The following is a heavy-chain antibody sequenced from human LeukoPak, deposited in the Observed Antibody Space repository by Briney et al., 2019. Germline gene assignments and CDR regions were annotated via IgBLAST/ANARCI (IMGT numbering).Heavy chain of an antibody. V-gene: IGHV3-7*03. D-gene: IGHD5-18*01. CDR1: GLTFSSNW. CDR2: IKQAGSEK. J-gene: IGHJ5*02. Sequence: TGGSLRLSCAASGLTFSSNWMSWVRQAPGKGLEWVANIKQAGSEKYYVDSVKGRFTISKNSAKNSLYLQMNTLRVEDTAMYYCASLDTAKQPLANHWGQGTLVTVSS. CDR3: ASLDTAKQPLANH.